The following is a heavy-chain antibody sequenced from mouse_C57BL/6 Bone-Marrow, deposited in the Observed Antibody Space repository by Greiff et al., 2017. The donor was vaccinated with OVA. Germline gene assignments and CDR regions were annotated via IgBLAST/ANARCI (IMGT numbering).Heavy chain of an antibody. CDR1: GYSFTGYY. D-gene: IGHD1-1*01. CDR2: INPSTGGT. J-gene: IGHJ4*01. V-gene: IGHV1-42*01. Sequence: EVKVVESGPELVKPGASVKISCKASGYSFTGYYMNWVKQSPEKSLEWIGEINPSTGGTTYNQKFKAKATLTVDKSSSTAYMQLKSLTSEDSAVYYCAICPYAYAMDYWGQGTSVTVSS. CDR3: AICPYAYAMDY.